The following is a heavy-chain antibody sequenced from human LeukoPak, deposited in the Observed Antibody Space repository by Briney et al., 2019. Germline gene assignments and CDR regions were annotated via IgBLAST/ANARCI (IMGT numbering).Heavy chain of an antibody. CDR1: GGSISSGSYY. CDR2: IYTSGST. CDR3: ARRMGRRFGERYYYYHYMDV. D-gene: IGHD3-10*01. Sequence: PSETLSLTCTVSGGSISSGSYYWSWIRQPAGKGLEWIGRIYTSGSTNYNPSLKSRVTISVDTSKNQFSLKLSSVTAADTAMYYCARRMGRRFGERYYYYHYMDVWGKGTTVTISS. V-gene: IGHV4-61*02. J-gene: IGHJ6*03.